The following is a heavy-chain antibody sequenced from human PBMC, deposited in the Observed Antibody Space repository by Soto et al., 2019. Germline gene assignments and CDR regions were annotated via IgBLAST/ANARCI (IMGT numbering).Heavy chain of an antibody. D-gene: IGHD3-10*01. V-gene: IGHV3-23*01. CDR2: ISGSGGST. J-gene: IGHJ4*02. CDR1: GFTFSSYA. Sequence: EVQLLESGGGLVQPGGSLRLSCAASGFTFSSYAMSWVRQAPGKGLGWVSTISGSGGSTYYADSVKGRFTISRDNSKNTVYLQMNSLRAEDTAVYYWANGSGSYGFDYWGQGTLVTVSS. CDR3: ANGSGSYGFDY.